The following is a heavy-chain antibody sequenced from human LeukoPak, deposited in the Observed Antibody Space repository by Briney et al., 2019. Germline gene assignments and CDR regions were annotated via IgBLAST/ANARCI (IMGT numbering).Heavy chain of an antibody. CDR1: GGSISSYY. Sequence: SETLSLTCTVSGGSISSYYWSWIRQPPGKGLEGIGYIYTSGSTNYNPSLKSRVTISVDTSKNHFSLKLSSVTAADTAVYYCARGAGWLQFKYFDYWGQGTLVTVSS. D-gene: IGHD5-24*01. CDR3: ARGAGWLQFKYFDY. CDR2: IYTSGST. J-gene: IGHJ4*02. V-gene: IGHV4-4*09.